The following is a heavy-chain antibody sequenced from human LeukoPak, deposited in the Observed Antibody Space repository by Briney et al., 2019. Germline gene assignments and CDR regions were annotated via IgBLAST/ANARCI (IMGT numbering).Heavy chain of an antibody. J-gene: IGHJ5*02. V-gene: IGHV4-59*11. CDR3: ARATEPDYDFWSGYYPWFDP. Sequence: SETLSLTCTVSGGSINSHFWSWIRQPPGKGLGWIWYIYYSGSTNYNPSLKSRVTISVDTSKNQFSLKLSSVTAADTAVYYCARATEPDYDFWSGYYPWFDPWGQGTLVTVSS. CDR1: GGSINSHF. D-gene: IGHD3-3*01. CDR2: IYYSGST.